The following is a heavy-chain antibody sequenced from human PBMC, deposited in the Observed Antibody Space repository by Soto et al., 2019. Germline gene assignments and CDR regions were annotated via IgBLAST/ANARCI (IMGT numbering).Heavy chain of an antibody. CDR1: GFSFSSSA. J-gene: IGHJ4*02. V-gene: IGHV3-23*01. CDR2: FRESGGTT. CDR3: TKDSQMAIISPAHHY. D-gene: IGHD2-21*01. Sequence: VHLWDSGGGLVQPGGSLRLSCAASGFSFSSSAMSWVRQAPGKRLEWVSTFRESGGTTHYADPVKGRFTISRDTSNSILFVQMNTTRATHTPIYYCTKDSQMAIISPAHHYWGQRTLVSVSS.